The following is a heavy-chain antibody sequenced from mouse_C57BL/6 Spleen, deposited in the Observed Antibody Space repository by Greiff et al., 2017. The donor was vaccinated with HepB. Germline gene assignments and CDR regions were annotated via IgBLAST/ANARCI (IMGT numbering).Heavy chain of an antibody. CDR1: GFTFSSYG. CDR2: ISSGGSYT. Sequence: EVQGVESGGDLVKPGGSLKLSCAASGFTFSSYGMSWVRQTPDKRLEWVATISSGGSYTYYPDSVKGRFTISRDNAKNTLYLQMSSLKSEDTAMYYCARHGNPLRYYFDYWGQSTTLTVSS. D-gene: IGHD4-1*01. V-gene: IGHV5-6*01. CDR3: ARHGNPLRYYFDY. J-gene: IGHJ2*01.